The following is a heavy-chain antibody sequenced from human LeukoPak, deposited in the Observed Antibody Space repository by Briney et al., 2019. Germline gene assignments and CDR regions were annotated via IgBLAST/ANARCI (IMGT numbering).Heavy chain of an antibody. D-gene: IGHD1-26*01. Sequence: ASVKVSCKASGYTFSGYYMHWVRQAPGQGLEWMGIINPSGGSTSYAQKFQGRVTMTRDMSTSTVYMELSSLRSEDTAVYYCAKAGNRLDTWYSGSYYFDYWGQGTLVTVSS. CDR3: AKAGNRLDTWYSGSYYFDY. V-gene: IGHV1-46*01. CDR2: INPSGGST. J-gene: IGHJ4*02. CDR1: GYTFSGYY.